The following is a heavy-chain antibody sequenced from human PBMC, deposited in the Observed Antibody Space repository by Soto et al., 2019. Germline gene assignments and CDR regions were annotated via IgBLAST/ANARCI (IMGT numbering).Heavy chain of an antibody. D-gene: IGHD4-17*01. J-gene: IGHJ4*02. V-gene: IGHV1-3*01. CDR3: ARGTTVTHGWAY. Sequence: QVQLVQSGAEVKKPGASVKVSCKASGYTFTSYAMHWVRQATGQRLEWMGWINAGNGNTKYSQKFQGRVTITRDTSASTAYMELSSLRSEDTAVYYCARGTTVTHGWAYWGQGTLVTVSS. CDR2: INAGNGNT. CDR1: GYTFTSYA.